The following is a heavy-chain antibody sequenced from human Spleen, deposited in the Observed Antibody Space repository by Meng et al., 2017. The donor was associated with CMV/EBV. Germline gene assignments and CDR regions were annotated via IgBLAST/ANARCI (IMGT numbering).Heavy chain of an antibody. CDR2: IRYDGSNK. CDR3: AKIIFPNRRQLPQDRHSYYYGMDV. Sequence: GGSLRLSCAASGFTFSSYGMHWVRQAPGKGLEWVAFIRYDGSNKNYADSVKGRLTISRDKSKDTLYLQMNSLRAEDTAVYYCAKIIFPNRRQLPQDRHSYYYGMDVWGQGTTVTVSS. V-gene: IGHV3-30*02. D-gene: IGHD6-6*01. CDR1: GFTFSSYG. J-gene: IGHJ6*02.